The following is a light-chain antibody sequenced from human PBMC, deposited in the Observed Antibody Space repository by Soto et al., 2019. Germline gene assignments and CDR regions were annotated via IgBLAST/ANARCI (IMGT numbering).Light chain of an antibody. CDR1: SSDVGGYNY. CDR3: SSYTRRRTLF. CDR2: EVT. J-gene: IGLJ1*01. V-gene: IGLV2-14*01. Sequence: SVLTQPASVSGSPGQSITISCTGTSSDVGGYNYVSWYQQHPGKAPKLMIYEVTNRPSGVSNRFSGSKSGNTASLTISGLQAEDEAHYYCSSYTRRRTLFFGIGTKVT.